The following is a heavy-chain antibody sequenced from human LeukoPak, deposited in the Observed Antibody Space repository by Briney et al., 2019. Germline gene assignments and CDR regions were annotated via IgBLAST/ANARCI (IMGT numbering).Heavy chain of an antibody. D-gene: IGHD2-15*01. CDR3: AREGVGVVADKVFDF. Sequence: ASVKVSCKASGYAFTGYYMHWVRQAPGQGLEWMGRINPNSGGTNYAQKFQGRVTMTRDTSISTAYMELSRLRSDDTAVYYCAREGVGVVADKVFDFWGQGTLVTVSS. CDR1: GYAFTGYY. J-gene: IGHJ4*02. V-gene: IGHV1-2*06. CDR2: INPNSGGT.